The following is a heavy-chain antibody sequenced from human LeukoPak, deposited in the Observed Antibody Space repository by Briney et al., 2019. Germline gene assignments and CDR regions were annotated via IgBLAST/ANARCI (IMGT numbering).Heavy chain of an antibody. Sequence: PSETLSLTCAVYGGSFSGYYWSWIRQPPGKGLEWIGEINHSGSTNYNPSLKSRVTISVDTSKNQFSLKLSSVTAADTAVYYCARGFSSTGTMKVYYYYGMDVWGQGTTVTVSS. D-gene: IGHD1-7*01. J-gene: IGHJ6*02. CDR1: GGSFSGYY. CDR3: ARGFSSTGTMKVYYYYGMDV. CDR2: INHSGST. V-gene: IGHV4-34*01.